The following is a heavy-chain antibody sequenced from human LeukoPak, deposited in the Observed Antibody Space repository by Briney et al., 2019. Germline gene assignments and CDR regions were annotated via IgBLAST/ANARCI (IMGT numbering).Heavy chain of an antibody. D-gene: IGHD2-8*01. Sequence: GASVKVSCKASGYTLTSYTVNWVRQAPGQGLEWMGWTSTYNGNTNYAQNFQDRVTMPTDTSTSTAYMELRSLRSDDTAVYYCTSTNNYYYYGMDVWGQGTTVTVSS. CDR3: TSTNNYYYYGMDV. CDR1: GYTLTSYT. V-gene: IGHV1-18*01. CDR2: TSTYNGNT. J-gene: IGHJ6*02.